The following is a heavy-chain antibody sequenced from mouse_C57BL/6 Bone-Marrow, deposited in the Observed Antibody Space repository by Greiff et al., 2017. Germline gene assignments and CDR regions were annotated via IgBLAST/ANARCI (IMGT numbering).Heavy chain of an antibody. CDR1: GYTFTDYY. CDR2: INPNNGGT. Sequence: EVQLQQSGPELVKPGASVKISCKASGYTFTDYYMNWVKQSHGKSLEWIGDINPNNGGTSYNQKFKGKATLTVDKSSSTAYMELRSLTTEDSAVYYCERDYTPAMDYWGQGTSVTVSS. D-gene: IGHD2-12*01. J-gene: IGHJ4*01. V-gene: IGHV1-26*01. CDR3: ERDYTPAMDY.